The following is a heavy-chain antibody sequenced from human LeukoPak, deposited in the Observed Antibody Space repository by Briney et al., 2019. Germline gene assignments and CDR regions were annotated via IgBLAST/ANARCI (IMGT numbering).Heavy chain of an antibody. V-gene: IGHV3-30*18. Sequence: GGSLRLSCAASGFTFSRYGMHWVRQAPGKGLEWVAVISYDGSNKYYADSVKGRFTISRDNSKNTLYLQMNSLRAEDTAVYYCAKSGGGYSSGWFYWGQGTLVTVSS. CDR2: ISYDGSNK. D-gene: IGHD6-19*01. J-gene: IGHJ4*02. CDR3: AKSGGGYSSGWFY. CDR1: GFTFSRYG.